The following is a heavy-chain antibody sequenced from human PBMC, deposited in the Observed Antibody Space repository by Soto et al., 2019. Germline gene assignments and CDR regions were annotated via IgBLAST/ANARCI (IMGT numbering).Heavy chain of an antibody. CDR2: ISSSGTYI. V-gene: IGHV3-21*01. D-gene: IGHD6-19*01. CDR3: ARDRGSHSSGWLGLDF. Sequence: PGGSLRLSCEASGFTFDNYNLNWVRRAPGKGLEWVASISSSGTYIYYADSVKGRFTISRDNAQSSLHLQMNSLRGEDTAVYYCARDRGSHSSGWLGLDFSGQGTLVTVPS. CDR1: GFTFDNYN. J-gene: IGHJ4*02.